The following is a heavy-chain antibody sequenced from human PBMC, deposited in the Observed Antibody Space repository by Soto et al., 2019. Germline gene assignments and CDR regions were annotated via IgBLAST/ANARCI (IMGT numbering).Heavy chain of an antibody. D-gene: IGHD6-13*01. CDR1: AYTFISYD. CDR3: AREQQVRGFEP. CDR2: MNPNSGNT. V-gene: IGHV1-8*01. J-gene: IGHJ5*02. Sequence: QVQLVQSGAEVKKPGASVKVSCKASAYTFISYDINWVRQATGQGLEWMGWMNPNSGNTGYAQKFQGRVPMTRNTSISTAYMELSSLRSEDTAIYYCAREQQVRGFEPWGQGTLLTVSS.